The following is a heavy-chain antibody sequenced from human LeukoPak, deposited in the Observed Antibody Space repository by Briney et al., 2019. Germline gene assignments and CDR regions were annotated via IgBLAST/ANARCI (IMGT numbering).Heavy chain of an antibody. V-gene: IGHV4-30-4*08. Sequence: SETLSLTSTVSGGSISSGDYYWSWIRQPPGKGLEWIGYIYYSGSTYYNPSLKSRVTISVDTSKNQFSLKLSSVTAADTAVYYCARGGYSYGSSPWFDPWGQGTLVTVSS. D-gene: IGHD5-18*01. J-gene: IGHJ5*02. CDR1: GGSISSGDYY. CDR3: ARGGYSYGSSPWFDP. CDR2: IYYSGST.